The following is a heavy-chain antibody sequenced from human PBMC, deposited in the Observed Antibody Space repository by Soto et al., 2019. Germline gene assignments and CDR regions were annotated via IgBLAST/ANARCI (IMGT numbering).Heavy chain of an antibody. CDR1: GYTFTSSG. J-gene: IGHJ6*02. CDR2: ISTDNGNT. Sequence: QVQLVQSGAEVKKPGASVKVSCKASGYTFTSSGISWVRQAPGQGLEWMGWISTDNGNTNYAQHLQGRVSMTTDTCTSTAYMDLRSLRSDDTAVYYCARDQGITTFGVYSMYYYGMDVWGQGTTVTVSS. V-gene: IGHV1-18*01. CDR3: ARDQGITTFGVYSMYYYGMDV. D-gene: IGHD3-3*01.